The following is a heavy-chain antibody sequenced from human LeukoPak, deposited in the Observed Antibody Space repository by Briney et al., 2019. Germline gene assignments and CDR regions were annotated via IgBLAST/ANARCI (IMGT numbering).Heavy chain of an antibody. D-gene: IGHD4-17*01. Sequence: SETLSLTCTVSGGSISSSSYYWGWIRQPPGKGLEWIGSIYYSGSTYCNPSLKSRVTISVDTSKNQFSLKLSSVTAADTAVYYCARVFTVTTGDYFDYWGQGTLVTVSS. CDR1: GGSISSSSYY. V-gene: IGHV4-39*01. CDR2: IYYSGST. J-gene: IGHJ4*02. CDR3: ARVFTVTTGDYFDY.